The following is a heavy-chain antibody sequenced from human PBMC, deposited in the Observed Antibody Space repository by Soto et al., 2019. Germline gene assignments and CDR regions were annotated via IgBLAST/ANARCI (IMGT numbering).Heavy chain of an antibody. V-gene: IGHV1-18*01. D-gene: IGHD5-18*01. Sequence: ASVKVSCKASGYTFTSYGISWVRQAPGQGLEWMGWISAYNGSTNYAQKLQGRVTMTTDTSTSTAYMELSSLRSEDTAVYYCARGHNYGYSAFDIWGLGTMVTVSS. J-gene: IGHJ3*02. CDR3: ARGHNYGYSAFDI. CDR2: ISAYNGST. CDR1: GYTFTSYG.